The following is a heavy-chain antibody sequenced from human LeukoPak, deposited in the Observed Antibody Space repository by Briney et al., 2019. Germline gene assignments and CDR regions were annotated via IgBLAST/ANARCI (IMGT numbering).Heavy chain of an antibody. D-gene: IGHD6-6*01. V-gene: IGHV3-23*01. CDR2: ISGSGGTT. J-gene: IGHJ4*02. CDR1: GFTFSSYA. Sequence: GGSLRLSCVASGFTFSSYAMSWVRQAPGKGLEWVSSISGSGGTTYYADSVKGRFTISRDNSKNTLNLQVNSLRAEDTAVYYCAKDLDRIAARLYYDYWGQGTLVTVSS. CDR3: AKDLDRIAARLYYDY.